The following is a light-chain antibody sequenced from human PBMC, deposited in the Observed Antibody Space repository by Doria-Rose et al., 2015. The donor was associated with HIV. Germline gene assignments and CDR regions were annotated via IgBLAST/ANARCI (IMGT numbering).Light chain of an antibody. CDR2: WAS. CDR3: QQYYDTLS. CDR1: QSLLYTSKNY. V-gene: IGKV4-1*01. J-gene: IGKJ3*01. Sequence: DIRVTQSPESLGMSLGERATLNCKSNQSLLYTSKNYLAWYQQKPGQPPKWLIYWASTRQSGVPARFSGSGSGTDFTLTISSLEAEDVAVYYCQQYYDTLSFGPGTTVDIK.